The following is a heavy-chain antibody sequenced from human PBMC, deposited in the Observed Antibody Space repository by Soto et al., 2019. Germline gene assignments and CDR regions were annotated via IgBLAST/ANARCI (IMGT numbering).Heavy chain of an antibody. J-gene: IGHJ4*02. D-gene: IGHD3-10*01. V-gene: IGHV3-30*18. Sequence: QVQLVESGGGVLQPGRSLRLSCAASGFTFSNYGMHWVRQAPGKGLEWVAVISYDGRNEYYADRVKGRFTISRNNFQNTLYLQMKSLRVEDTAMYYCAKANTMVRGAPDYWGQGTLVTVSA. CDR1: GFTFSNYG. CDR2: ISYDGRNE. CDR3: AKANTMVRGAPDY.